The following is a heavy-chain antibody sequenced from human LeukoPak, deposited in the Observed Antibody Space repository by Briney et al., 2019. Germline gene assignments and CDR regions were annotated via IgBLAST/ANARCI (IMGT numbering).Heavy chain of an antibody. D-gene: IGHD2-2*01. Sequence: GGSLRLSCAASGFTFRSYAMNWVRQAPGKGLEWVSAINADGDSTYYADSVKGRFTISRDNSKNTLYLQMNGLRPGDTAVYYCAKRRYCTSTSCHDFDYWGQGTLVTVSS. CDR3: AKRRYCTSTSCHDFDY. V-gene: IGHV3-23*01. J-gene: IGHJ4*02. CDR2: INADGDST. CDR1: GFTFRSYA.